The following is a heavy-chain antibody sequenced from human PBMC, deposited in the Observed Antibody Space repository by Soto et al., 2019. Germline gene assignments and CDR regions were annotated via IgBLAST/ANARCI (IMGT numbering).Heavy chain of an antibody. D-gene: IGHD1-26*01. J-gene: IGHJ4*02. CDR1: GFPFNGYS. CDR3: AREDILGTRSFDN. CDR2: ISSNSITI. V-gene: IGHV3-48*02. Sequence: VGSLRLSCAASGFPFNGYSMNWVRQAPGKGLEWVSYISSNSITIYYADSGRGRFTVSRDNAKNSLYLQMNSLRDEDTAVYYCAREDILGTRSFDNWGQGTLVTVSS.